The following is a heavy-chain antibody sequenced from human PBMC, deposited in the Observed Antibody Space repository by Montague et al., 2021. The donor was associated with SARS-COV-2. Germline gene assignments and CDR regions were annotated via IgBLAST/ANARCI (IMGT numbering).Heavy chain of an antibody. V-gene: IGHV4-34*01. J-gene: IGHJ6*02. CDR1: GGSLSGYY. D-gene: IGHD1-20*01. CDR3: ARGRRRNNCRDGTGCYYGMDV. CDR2: INHSGST. Sequence: SETLSLTCAVYGGSLSGYYWSWIRQPPGKGLEWIGEINHSGSTNYNPSPKSRVTISLDTSKNQFSLKLSSVTAADTAVYYCARGRRRNNCRDGTGCYYGMDVWGQGTTVTVSS.